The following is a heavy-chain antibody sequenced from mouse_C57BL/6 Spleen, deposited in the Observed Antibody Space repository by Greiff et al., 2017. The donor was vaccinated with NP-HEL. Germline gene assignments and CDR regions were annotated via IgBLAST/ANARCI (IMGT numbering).Heavy chain of an antibody. D-gene: IGHD2-1*01. CDR2: IYPGDGDT. V-gene: IGHV1-80*01. Sequence: VQLQESGAELVKPGASVKISCKASGYAFSSYWMNWVKQRPGKGLEWIGQIYPGDGDTNYNEKFKSKATLTVDTSSSTAYMQLSSLTSEDSAVYYCARQGGNFFFDYWGQGTTLTVSS. CDR1: GYAFSSYW. J-gene: IGHJ2*01. CDR3: ARQGGNFFFDY.